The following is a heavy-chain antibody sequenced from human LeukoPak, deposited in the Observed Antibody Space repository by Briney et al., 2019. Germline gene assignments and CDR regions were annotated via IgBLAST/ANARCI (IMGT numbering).Heavy chain of an antibody. V-gene: IGHV4-39*01. D-gene: IGHD2-21*01. J-gene: IGHJ5*02. CDR3: ARQGESLIWLDP. CDR2: IYYSGSS. CDR1: GGSISSSSHY. Sequence: SETLSLTCTVSGGSISSSSHYWAWIRQPPGKGLEWIGSIYYSGSSYYNPSLNSRATISVDTSKSQFSLKLNFVTAADTAVYYCARQGESLIWLDPWGQGTLVTVSS.